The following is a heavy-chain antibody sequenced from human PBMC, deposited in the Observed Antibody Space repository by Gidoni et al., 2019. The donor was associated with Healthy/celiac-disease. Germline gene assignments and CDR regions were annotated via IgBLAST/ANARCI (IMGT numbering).Heavy chain of an antibody. CDR3: ARDTVDWNDAGWGYAFDI. Sequence: QVQLVQSGAEVKKPGASVKGSCKASGGTFSSYALSWVRQAPGQGLEWMGGIIPIFGTANYAQKFQGSVTITADESTSTSYMELSSLRSEDTAVYYCARDTVDWNDAGWGYAFDIWGQGTMVTVSS. CDR2: IIPIFGTA. V-gene: IGHV1-69*01. CDR1: GGTFSSYA. D-gene: IGHD1-1*01. J-gene: IGHJ3*02.